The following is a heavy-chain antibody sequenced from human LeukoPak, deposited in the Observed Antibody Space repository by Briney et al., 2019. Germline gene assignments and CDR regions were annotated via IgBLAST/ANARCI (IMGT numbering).Heavy chain of an antibody. V-gene: IGHV3-23*01. CDR1: GFTFSTYA. Sequence: GGSLRLSCAASGFTFSTYAMSWVRQASGTGLEWVSTISGSGAYTFYADSAKGRFTISRDNSKNTLYLQMNSLRDEDTAVYYCAKETGASYDYPLDYWGQGTLVTVSP. J-gene: IGHJ4*02. CDR2: ISGSGAYT. D-gene: IGHD5-18*01. CDR3: AKETGASYDYPLDY.